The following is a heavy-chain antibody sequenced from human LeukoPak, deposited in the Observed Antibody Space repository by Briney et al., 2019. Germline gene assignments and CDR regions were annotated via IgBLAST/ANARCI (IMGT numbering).Heavy chain of an antibody. V-gene: IGHV4-59*01. CDR3: ARGDYDFWSGYLNWFDP. CDR2: IYYSGST. Sequence: SETLSLTCTVSGGSISSYYWSWIRQPPGKGLEWIGYIYYSGSTNYNPSLKSRVTISVDTSKNQFSPKLSSVTAADTAVYYCARGDYDFWSGYLNWFDPWGQGTLVTVSS. CDR1: GGSISSYY. D-gene: IGHD3-3*01. J-gene: IGHJ5*02.